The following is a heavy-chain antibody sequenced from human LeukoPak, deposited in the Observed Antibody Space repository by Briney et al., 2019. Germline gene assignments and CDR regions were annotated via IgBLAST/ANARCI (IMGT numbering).Heavy chain of an antibody. D-gene: IGHD6-13*01. V-gene: IGHV4-39*01. CDR3: ARGLQVYSSSWYKGRYFDY. J-gene: IGHJ4*02. CDR2: ISYSGNT. Sequence: PSETLSLTCTVSGGSISGSSYSWGWIRQPPGKGLEWIGSISYSGNTYYSPSLKSRVTISIDTSKNQFSLKLSSVTAADTAVYYCARGLQVYSSSWYKGRYFDYWGQGTLVTVSS. CDR1: GGSISGSSYS.